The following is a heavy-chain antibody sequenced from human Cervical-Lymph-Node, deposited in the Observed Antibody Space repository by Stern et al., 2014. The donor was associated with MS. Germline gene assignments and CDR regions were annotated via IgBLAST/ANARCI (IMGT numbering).Heavy chain of an antibody. V-gene: IGHV7-4-1*02. CDR3: AIHSYTRFFDY. CDR1: GYTFTSYA. D-gene: IGHD3-16*02. Sequence: VQLVESGSELKKPGASVKVSCKASGYTFTSYAMDWVRQAPGQGLEWMGWINTNTGNPTYAQGFTGRFVFSLDTSVSTAYLQITTLKAEDTAVYYCAIHSYTRFFDYWGQGTLVTVSS. CDR2: INTNTGNP. J-gene: IGHJ4*02.